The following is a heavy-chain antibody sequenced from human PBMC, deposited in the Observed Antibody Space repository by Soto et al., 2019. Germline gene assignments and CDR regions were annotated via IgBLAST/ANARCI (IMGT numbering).Heavy chain of an antibody. Sequence: QVQLVQSGAEVKKPGASVKVSCKASGYTFTSYGISWVRQAPGQGLEWMGCISAYNGNTKYAQKVQCRVSLTSDRSTSTAYMALRSLRSDDTAVYYWVREPNYFDYWGQGTLVTVSS. V-gene: IGHV1-18*01. CDR3: VREPNYFDY. J-gene: IGHJ4*02. CDR1: GYTFTSYG. CDR2: ISAYNGNT.